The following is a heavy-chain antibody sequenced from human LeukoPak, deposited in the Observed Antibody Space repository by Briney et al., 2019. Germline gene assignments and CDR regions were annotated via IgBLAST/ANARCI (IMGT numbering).Heavy chain of an antibody. Sequence: SETLSLTCTVSGGSISSYYLSWIRQPAGKGLEWIGRIYSRGTTYNPSLKDRVTMSADTSRNHVSLTLNSVTAADTAVYYCARDIIVDIVATIMYVDSWGQGTMVTVSS. CDR3: ARDIIVDIVATIMYVDS. J-gene: IGHJ4*02. V-gene: IGHV4-4*07. CDR2: IYSRGT. D-gene: IGHD5-12*01. CDR1: GGSISSYY.